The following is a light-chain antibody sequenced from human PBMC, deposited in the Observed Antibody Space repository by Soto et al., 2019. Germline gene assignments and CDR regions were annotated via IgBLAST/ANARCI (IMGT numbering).Light chain of an antibody. CDR1: QSVSSSY. CDR2: GAS. J-gene: IGKJ5*01. CDR3: QQYGSSPRGT. Sequence: EIVGTQSPATLSVSPGERATLSCRASQSVSSSYLAWYQQKPGQAPRLLIYGASSRATGIPDRFSGSGSGTDFTLTISRLEPEDFAVYYCQQYGSSPRGTFGQGTRLEIK. V-gene: IGKV3-20*01.